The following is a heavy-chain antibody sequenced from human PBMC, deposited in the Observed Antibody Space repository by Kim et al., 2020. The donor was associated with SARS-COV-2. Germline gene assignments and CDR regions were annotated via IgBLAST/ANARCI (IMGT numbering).Heavy chain of an antibody. J-gene: IGHJ4*02. CDR2: ISYDGSNK. CDR3: VRDLSGSYSYFDY. V-gene: IGHV3-30*04. Sequence: GGSLRLSCAASGFTFSSYAMHWVRQAPGKGLEWVAVISYDGSNKYYADSVKGRFTISRDNSKNTLYLQMNSLRAEDMAVYYCVRDLSGSYSYFDYWGQGTLVTVSS. CDR1: GFTFSSYA. D-gene: IGHD1-26*01.